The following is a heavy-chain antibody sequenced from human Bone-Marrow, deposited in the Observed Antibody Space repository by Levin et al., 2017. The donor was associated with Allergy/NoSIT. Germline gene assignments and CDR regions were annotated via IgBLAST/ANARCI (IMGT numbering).Heavy chain of an antibody. V-gene: IGHV3-21*01. CDR2: ISSSSAYI. J-gene: IGHJ3*02. CDR1: GFTFRGYS. CDR3: ATGEYCGSNSCYRNAFHI. Sequence: LSLTCAGAGFTFRGYSMNWVRQVPGKGLEWVSFISSSSAYIYYVDSVKGRFTISRDNAKNSLYLQMDSLRAEDSAVYYCATGEYCGSNSCYRNAFHIWGQGTMVTVSS. D-gene: IGHD2-2*01.